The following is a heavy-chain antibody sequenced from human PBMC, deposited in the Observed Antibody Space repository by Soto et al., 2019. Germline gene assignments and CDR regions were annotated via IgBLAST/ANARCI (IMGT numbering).Heavy chain of an antibody. D-gene: IGHD6-13*01. CDR1: GGTFSSYA. J-gene: IGHJ4*02. Sequence: GASVKVSCKASGGTFSSYAISWVRQAPGQGLEWMGGIIPIFGTANYAQKFQGRVTITADESTSTAYMELSSLRSEDTAVYYCARVGSSSSWSHYFDYWGQGTLVTVS. V-gene: IGHV1-69*13. CDR2: IIPIFGTA. CDR3: ARVGSSSSWSHYFDY.